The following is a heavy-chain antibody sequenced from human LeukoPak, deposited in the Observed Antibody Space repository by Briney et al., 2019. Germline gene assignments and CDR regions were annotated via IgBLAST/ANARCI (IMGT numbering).Heavy chain of an antibody. J-gene: IGHJ4*02. V-gene: IGHV4-59*01. D-gene: IGHD3-10*01. Sequence: SETLSLTCTVSGGSISSNYWSWIRQPPGKGLEWIGYIYYSGSTNYNPSLKSRVTISVDTSKNQFSLKLSSVTAADTAVYYCARSSMYYYGSGSYHETYYFDYWGQGTLVTVSS. CDR2: IYYSGST. CDR1: GGSISSNY. CDR3: ARSSMYYYGSGSYHETYYFDY.